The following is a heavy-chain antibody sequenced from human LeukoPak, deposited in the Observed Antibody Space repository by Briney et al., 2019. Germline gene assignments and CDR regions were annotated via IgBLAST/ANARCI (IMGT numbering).Heavy chain of an antibody. CDR3: AKPWELRPSYYFDY. Sequence: PGGSLRLSCAASGFTFSSYAMSWVRQAPGKGLEWVSAISGSGGSTYYADSVKGRFTISRDNSKNMLYLQMNSLRAEDTAVYYCAKPWELRPSYYFDYWGQGTLVTVSS. CDR2: ISGSGGST. J-gene: IGHJ4*02. V-gene: IGHV3-23*01. D-gene: IGHD1-26*01. CDR1: GFTFSSYA.